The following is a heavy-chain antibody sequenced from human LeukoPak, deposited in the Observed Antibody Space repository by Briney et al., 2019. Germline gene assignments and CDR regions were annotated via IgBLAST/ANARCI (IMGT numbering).Heavy chain of an antibody. CDR3: AWGYYYDSSGLAFRDY. CDR2: IYSGGST. CDR1: GFTVSSNY. V-gene: IGHV3-53*01. J-gene: IGHJ4*02. D-gene: IGHD3-22*01. Sequence: GGSLDLSFAAPGFTVSSNYMSWVRRAPGKGLEGVSVIYSGGSTYYADSVKGRFTISRDNSKNTLYLQMNSLRAEETAVYYCAWGYYYDSSGLAFRDYGGQGTLVTASA.